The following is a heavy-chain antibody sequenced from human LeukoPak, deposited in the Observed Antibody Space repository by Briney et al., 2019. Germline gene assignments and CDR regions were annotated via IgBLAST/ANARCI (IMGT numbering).Heavy chain of an antibody. CDR2: ISSSSNTI. Sequence: EGSLRLSCAASGFTFSTYAMNWVRQAPGKGLEWVSYISSSSNTIYYADSVQGRFTISRDNANNSLYLQMNSLRAEDTAVYYCARDGYDFWSGYPTTVDFWGQGTLVTVSS. CDR1: GFTFSTYA. D-gene: IGHD3-3*01. CDR3: ARDGYDFWSGYPTTVDF. V-gene: IGHV3-48*01. J-gene: IGHJ4*02.